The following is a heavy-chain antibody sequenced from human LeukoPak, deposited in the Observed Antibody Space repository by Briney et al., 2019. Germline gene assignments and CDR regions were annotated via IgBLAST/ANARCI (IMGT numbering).Heavy chain of an antibody. J-gene: IGHJ4*02. CDR3: AKDTSIGRYCTNGVCSPFDY. V-gene: IGHV3-23*01. D-gene: IGHD2-8*01. CDR2: ISDTGATT. CDR1: GFTFSSYA. Sequence: GGSLRLSCAASGFTFSSYAMSWVRQAPGKGLEWVSAISDTGATTYDADSVKGRFTISSDNSRSTLYLQMNSLRAEDTALYYCAKDTSIGRYCTNGVCSPFDYWGQGTLVAVSS.